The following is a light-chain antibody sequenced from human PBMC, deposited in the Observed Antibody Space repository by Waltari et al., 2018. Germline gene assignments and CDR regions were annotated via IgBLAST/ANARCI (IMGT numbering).Light chain of an antibody. CDR1: SSTIRSHY. CDR2: RND. Sequence: QSVLTQPPSASGPPGQRVTISCSGSSSTIRSHYVNWYQQLPGTAPKLLIYRNDQRPSGVPDRFSGSKSGTSASLAISGLRSEDEANYYCAAWDDSLREVFGGGTRLTVL. CDR3: AAWDDSLREV. V-gene: IGLV1-47*01. J-gene: IGLJ3*02.